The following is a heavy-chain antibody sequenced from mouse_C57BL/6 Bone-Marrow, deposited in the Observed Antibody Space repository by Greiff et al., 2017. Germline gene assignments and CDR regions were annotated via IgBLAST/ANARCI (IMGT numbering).Heavy chain of an antibody. CDR1: GFSLTSYG. J-gene: IGHJ4*01. D-gene: IGHD1-1*01. Sequence: VKLQESGPGLVQPSQSLSITCTVSGFSLTSYGVHWVRQSPGQGLEWLGVIWSGGSTAYNAAFISRLSISKDNSKSQVFFKMNSLQADDTAIYYCARNSVTTVPHYYAMDYWGQGTSVTVSS. CDR3: ARNSVTTVPHYYAMDY. CDR2: IWSGGST. V-gene: IGHV2-2*01.